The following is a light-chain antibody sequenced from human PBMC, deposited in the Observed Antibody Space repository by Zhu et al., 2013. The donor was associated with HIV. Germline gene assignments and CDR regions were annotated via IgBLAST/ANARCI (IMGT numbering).Light chain of an antibody. CDR1: QIFSSSY. Sequence: IVLTQSPGTLSLSPGDTATLSCRADQIFSSSYLAWYQQKVGQAPRLLIYRTSARAIGTPERFSASGSGTDFTLTISKLEPEDFAVYFCQQYATSSLTFGGGTKVEI. V-gene: IGKV3-20*01. CDR2: RTS. J-gene: IGKJ4*01. CDR3: QQYATSSLT.